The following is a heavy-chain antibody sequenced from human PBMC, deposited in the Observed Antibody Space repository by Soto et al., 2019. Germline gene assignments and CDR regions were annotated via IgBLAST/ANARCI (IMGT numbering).Heavy chain of an antibody. D-gene: IGHD6-13*01. CDR1: GYTFTSYG. V-gene: IGHV1-18*04. Sequence: ASVKVSCKASGYTFTSYGISWVRQAPGQGLEWMGWISAYNGNTNYAQKLQGRVTMTTDTSTSTAYMELRSLRYDDTAVYYCARDVAAAGTAAVAGTIGYYYGMDVWGQGTQVTVSS. J-gene: IGHJ6*02. CDR3: ARDVAAAGTAAVAGTIGYYYGMDV. CDR2: ISAYNGNT.